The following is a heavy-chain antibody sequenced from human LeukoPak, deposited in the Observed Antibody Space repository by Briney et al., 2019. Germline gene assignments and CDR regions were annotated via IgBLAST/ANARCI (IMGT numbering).Heavy chain of an antibody. CDR1: GGSIRSYY. CDR3: ARRGIAAAGYDY. J-gene: IGHJ4*02. Sequence: SETLSLTCTFSGGSIRSYYWSWIRQPPGKGREWIGYIYYSGTTNYNPSLKSRVTILVDTSKNQFSLNLSSVTAADTAVYYCARRGIAAAGYDYWGQGTLVTVSS. D-gene: IGHD6-13*01. CDR2: IYYSGTT. V-gene: IGHV4-59*08.